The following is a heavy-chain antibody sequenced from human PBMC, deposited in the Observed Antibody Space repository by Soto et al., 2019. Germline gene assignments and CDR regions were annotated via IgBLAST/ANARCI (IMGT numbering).Heavy chain of an antibody. CDR1: GFTFSSYA. D-gene: IGHD3-16*01. CDR3: AKRVGEGVDY. Sequence: GGSLRLSCAASGFTFSSYAMSWVRQAPGKGLECFSAISGSGGNTYYADSVKVRYTISRDNSKNTLYLQMNRLRAEDTAVYYCAKRVGEGVDYWGQGTLVTVSS. V-gene: IGHV3-23*01. CDR2: ISGSGGNT. J-gene: IGHJ4*02.